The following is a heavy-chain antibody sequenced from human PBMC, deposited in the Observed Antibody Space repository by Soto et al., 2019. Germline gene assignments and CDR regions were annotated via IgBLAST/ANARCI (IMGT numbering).Heavy chain of an antibody. CDR3: AGFEQQLVPED. CDR2: ISAYNGNT. CDR1: GYTFTSYG. D-gene: IGHD6-13*01. V-gene: IGHV1-18*01. J-gene: IGHJ4*02. Sequence: QVPLVQSGAEVKKPGASVKVSCKASGYTFTSYGISWVRQAPGQGLEWMGWISAYNGNTNYAQKLQGRGNMTTDRSTSAANMELRSLRSDDTAGYYCAGFEQQLVPEDWGQGSLVTVSS.